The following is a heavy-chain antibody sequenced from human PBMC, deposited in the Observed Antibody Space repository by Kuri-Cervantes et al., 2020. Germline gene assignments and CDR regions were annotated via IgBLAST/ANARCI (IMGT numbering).Heavy chain of an antibody. CDR2: IYYSGST. CDR1: GGSISSDGYY. J-gene: IGHJ1*01. V-gene: IGHV4-30-4*08. Sequence: SETLSLTCTVSGGSISSDGYYWNWIRQHPGRGLEWIGYIYYSGSTYYNPSLKSRTTISVDTSKNQFSLKLSSVTAADTAVYYCARGAYDSSGYDFIEYFQHWGQGTLVTVSS. D-gene: IGHD3-22*01. CDR3: ARGAYDSSGYDFIEYFQH.